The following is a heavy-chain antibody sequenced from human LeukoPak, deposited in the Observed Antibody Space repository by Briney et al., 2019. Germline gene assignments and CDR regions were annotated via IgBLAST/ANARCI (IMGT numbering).Heavy chain of an antibody. D-gene: IGHD6-19*01. CDR3: ARRRSGWYLIDY. J-gene: IGHJ4*02. CDR2: INPSGGST. V-gene: IGHV1-46*01. CDR1: GGTFSIYA. Sequence: ASVKVSCKASGGTFSIYAISWVRQAPGQGLEWMGIINPSGGSTSYAQKFQGRVTMTRDTSTSTVYMELSSLRSEDTAVYYCARRRSGWYLIDYWGQGTLVTVSS.